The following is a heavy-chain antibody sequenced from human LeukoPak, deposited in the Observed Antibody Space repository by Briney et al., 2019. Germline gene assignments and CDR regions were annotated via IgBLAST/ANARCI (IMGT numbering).Heavy chain of an antibody. CDR1: GGSFSGYY. Sequence: PSETLSLICAVYGGSFSGYYWSWIRQPPWKGLEWIGEINHSGSTNYNPSLKSRVTISVDTSKNQFSLKLSSVTAADTAVYYCARADYYYDSSGYYVHDYWGQGTLVTVSS. V-gene: IGHV4-34*01. CDR2: INHSGST. CDR3: ARADYYYDSSGYYVHDY. D-gene: IGHD3-22*01. J-gene: IGHJ4*02.